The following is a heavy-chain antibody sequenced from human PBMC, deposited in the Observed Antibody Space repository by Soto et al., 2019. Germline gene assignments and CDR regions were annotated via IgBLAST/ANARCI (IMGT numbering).Heavy chain of an antibody. Sequence: LXLTCGVSRYAISSGYYWGWSRRPPGKGLEWIGSIFHSGSTYYNPSLKSRVAISVDTSKNQISLNLSSVTAADTAVYYCAREWKQDYYYYGMDVWGQGTTVTVSS. CDR1: RYAISSGYY. CDR2: IFHSGST. V-gene: IGHV4-38-2*02. D-gene: IGHD1-1*01. J-gene: IGHJ6*02. CDR3: AREWKQDYYYYGMDV.